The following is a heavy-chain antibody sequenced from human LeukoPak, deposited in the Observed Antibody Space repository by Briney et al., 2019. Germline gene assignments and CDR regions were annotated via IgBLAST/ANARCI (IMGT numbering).Heavy chain of an antibody. D-gene: IGHD2-15*01. CDR3: AKGLSVASSFFDY. CDR1: GFTFSSYG. Sequence: GGSLRLSCATSGFTFSSYGIHWVRQAPGKGLEWVAVISYDGSNKYYADSVKGRFTISRDNSKNTLYLQMNSLRAEDTAVYYCAKGLSVASSFFDYWGQGTLVTVSS. CDR2: ISYDGSNK. J-gene: IGHJ4*02. V-gene: IGHV3-30*18.